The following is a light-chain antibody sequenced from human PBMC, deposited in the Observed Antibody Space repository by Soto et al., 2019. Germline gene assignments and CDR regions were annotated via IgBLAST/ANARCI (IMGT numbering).Light chain of an antibody. CDR2: STN. CDR3: VLYMGSRWV. V-gene: IGLV8-61*01. J-gene: IGLJ1*01. Sequence: QTVVTQEPSFSVSPGGTVTLTCGLSSGSVSTSYYPSWYQQTPGQAPRTLIYSTNTRSSGVPDRFSGSILGNKAALTITGAQADDESDYYCVLYMGSRWVFGTGTKLTVL. CDR1: SGSVSTSYY.